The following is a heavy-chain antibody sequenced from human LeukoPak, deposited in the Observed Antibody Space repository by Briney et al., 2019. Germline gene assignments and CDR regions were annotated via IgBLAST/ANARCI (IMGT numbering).Heavy chain of an antibody. V-gene: IGHV4-30-4*01. J-gene: IGHJ4*02. D-gene: IGHD5-18*01. CDR1: GGSISSGDYY. Sequence: PSETLSLTCTVSGGSISSGDYYWSWIRQPPGKGLEWIGYIYYSGSTYYNPSLKSRVTISVDTSKNQFSLKLSSVTAADTAAYYCARDPPDTVMGGLYFDYWGQGTLVTVSS. CDR2: IYYSGST. CDR3: ARDPPDTVMGGLYFDY.